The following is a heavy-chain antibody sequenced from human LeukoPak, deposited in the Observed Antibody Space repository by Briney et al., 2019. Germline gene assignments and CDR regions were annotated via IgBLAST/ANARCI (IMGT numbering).Heavy chain of an antibody. CDR3: ARGYYGDYSDY. CDR1: GGSFSGYY. V-gene: IGHV4-59*10. D-gene: IGHD4-17*01. J-gene: IGHJ4*02. CDR2: IYTSGST. Sequence: PSETLSLTCAVYGGSFSGYYWSWIRQPAGKGLEWIGRIYTSGSTNYNPSLKSRATMSVDTSKNQFSLKLSSVTAADTAVYYCARGYYGDYSDYWGQGTLVTVSS.